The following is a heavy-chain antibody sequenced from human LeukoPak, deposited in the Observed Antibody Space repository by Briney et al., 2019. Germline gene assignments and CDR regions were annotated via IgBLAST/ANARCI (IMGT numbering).Heavy chain of an antibody. CDR1: GGSISSSSYY. CDR2: IYYSGST. CDR3: AVSGSYGALFFYYGMDV. D-gene: IGHD3-16*01. V-gene: IGHV4-39*01. Sequence: SETLSLTCTVSGGSISSSSYYWGWLRQPPGKGLEWIGSIYYSGSTYYNPSLKSRVTISVDTSKNQFSLKLSSVTAADTAVYYCAVSGSYGALFFYYGMDVWGQGTTVTVSS. J-gene: IGHJ6*02.